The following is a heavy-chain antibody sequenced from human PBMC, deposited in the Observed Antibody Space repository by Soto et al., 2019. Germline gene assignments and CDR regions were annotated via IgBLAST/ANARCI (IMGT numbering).Heavy chain of an antibody. V-gene: IGHV3-33*01. CDR1: GFTFSSYG. Sequence: QVQLVESGGGVVQPGRSLRLSCAASGFTFSSYGMHWVRQAPGKGLEWVAVIWYDGSIQYYADSVKGRFTISKDNSKNTLYLQMNSLRAEVTAVYYCARDLHHSFDYWGQGTLVTVSS. J-gene: IGHJ4*02. CDR3: ARDLHHSFDY. CDR2: IWYDGSIQ.